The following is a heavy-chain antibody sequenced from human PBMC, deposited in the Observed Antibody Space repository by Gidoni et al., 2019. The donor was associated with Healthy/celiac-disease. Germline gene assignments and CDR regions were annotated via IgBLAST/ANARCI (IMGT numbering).Heavy chain of an antibody. D-gene: IGHD5-18*01. J-gene: IGHJ4*02. CDR3: AKSARGYSYGSDY. CDR1: ASTFSSDA. Sequence: VQPFESGGGLVQPGSSLRLSCAASASTFSSDAMSWVRQAPGEGPEWVSAISGSGGSTYYADSVKGRFTISRDNSKNTLYLQMNSLRAEDTAVYYCAKSARGYSYGSDYWGQGTLVTVSS. CDR2: ISGSGGST. V-gene: IGHV3-23*01.